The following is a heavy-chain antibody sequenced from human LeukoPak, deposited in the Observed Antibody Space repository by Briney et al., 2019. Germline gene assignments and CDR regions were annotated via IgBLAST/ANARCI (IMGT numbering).Heavy chain of an antibody. CDR2: IYPGDSDT. D-gene: IGHD5-12*01. V-gene: IGHV5-51*01. CDR3: ARLPGSGLGGGYYFDY. Sequence: GESLKISCKGSGYTFTTYWIGWVRQIPGKGLEWMGIIYPGDSDTRYSPSFQGQVTISADKSSNTAYLQWRGLKASDSAMYYCARLPGSGLGGGYYFDYWGQGTLVTVSS. J-gene: IGHJ4*02. CDR1: GYTFTTYW.